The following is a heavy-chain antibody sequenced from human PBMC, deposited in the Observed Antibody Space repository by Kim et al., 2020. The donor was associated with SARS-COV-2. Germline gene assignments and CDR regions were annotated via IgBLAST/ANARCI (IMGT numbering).Heavy chain of an antibody. J-gene: IGHJ5*02. V-gene: IGHV3-23*01. CDR1: GFTFSSYA. CDR2: ISGSGGST. D-gene: IGHD3-16*02. Sequence: GGSLRLSCAASGFTFSSYAMSWVRQAPGKGLEWVSAISGSGGSTYYADSVKGRFTISRDNFKNTLYLQMNSLRAEDTAVYYCAKVADYDYIWGSYRNLNWFDPWGQGTLVTVSS. CDR3: AKVADYDYIWGSYRNLNWFDP.